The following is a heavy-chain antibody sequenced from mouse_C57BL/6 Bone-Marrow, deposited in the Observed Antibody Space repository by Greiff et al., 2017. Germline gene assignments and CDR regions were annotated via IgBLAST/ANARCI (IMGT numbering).Heavy chain of an antibody. Sequence: VQLQQPGAELVKPGASVKLSCKASGYTFTSYWMHWVKQRPGQGLEWIGMIHHNSGSTNYNEKFKSKATLTVDKSSSTAYMQLSSLTSEDSAVYYCARTRYDDAMDYWGQGTSVTVSS. J-gene: IGHJ4*01. CDR3: ARTRYDDAMDY. V-gene: IGHV1-64*01. CDR1: GYTFTSYW. D-gene: IGHD2-12*01. CDR2: IHHNSGST.